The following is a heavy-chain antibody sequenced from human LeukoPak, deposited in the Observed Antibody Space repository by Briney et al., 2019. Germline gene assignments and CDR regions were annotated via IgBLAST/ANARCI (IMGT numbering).Heavy chain of an antibody. V-gene: IGHV3-7*04. CDR3: ARDGDYAVAY. Sequence: GGSLRLSCTGSGFIFGSYWMRWVRQAPGKGLEWVANIKPDGSEKFYVDSVKGRFTISRDNAKNSMYLEMNSLTDEDTAVYYCARDGDYAVAYWGQGTLVTVSS. D-gene: IGHD4-17*01. CDR1: GFIFGSYW. CDR2: IKPDGSEK. J-gene: IGHJ4*02.